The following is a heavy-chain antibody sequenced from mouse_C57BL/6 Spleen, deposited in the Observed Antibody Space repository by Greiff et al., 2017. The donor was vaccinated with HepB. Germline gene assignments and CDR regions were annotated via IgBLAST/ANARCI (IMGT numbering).Heavy chain of an antibody. CDR3: ARSGMALGAY. D-gene: IGHD2-10*02. Sequence: EVQLQQSGPELVKPGAPVKIPCKASGYTFTDYNMDWVKQSHGKSLEWIGDINPNNGGNIYNQKFKGKATLTVDKSSSTAYMELRSLTSEDTAVYYCARSGMALGAYWGQGTLVTVSA. J-gene: IGHJ3*01. V-gene: IGHV1-18*01. CDR2: INPNNGGN. CDR1: GYTFTDYN.